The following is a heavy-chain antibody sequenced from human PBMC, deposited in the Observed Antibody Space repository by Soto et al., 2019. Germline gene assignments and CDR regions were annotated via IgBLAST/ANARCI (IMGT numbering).Heavy chain of an antibody. CDR3: ARDPGASRNLRFDGMDV. J-gene: IGHJ6*02. CDR1: GGTFSSYA. D-gene: IGHD1-26*01. CDR2: IIPIFGTA. V-gene: IGHV1-69*13. Sequence: VKVSCKASGGTFSSYAISWVRQAPGQGLEWMGGIIPIFGTANYAQKFQGRVTITADESTSTAYMELSSLRSEDTAVYYCARDPGASRNLRFDGMDVWGQGTTVTVSS.